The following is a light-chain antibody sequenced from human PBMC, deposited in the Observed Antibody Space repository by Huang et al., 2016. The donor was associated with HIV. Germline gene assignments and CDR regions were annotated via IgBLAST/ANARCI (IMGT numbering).Light chain of an antibody. CDR3: QHYSSFPWT. Sequence: DIQMTQSPSTLSASVGDRVTITCRASLSISSYLAWYQQKPGTAPELLIYDVSTRESGVPARFSGSGSGTEFTLTITSLQPDNFATYYCQHYSSFPWTFGQGTRVELK. V-gene: IGKV1-5*01. J-gene: IGKJ1*01. CDR2: DVS. CDR1: LSISSY.